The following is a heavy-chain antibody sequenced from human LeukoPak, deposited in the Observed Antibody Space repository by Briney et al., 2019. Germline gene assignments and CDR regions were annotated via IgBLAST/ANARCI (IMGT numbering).Heavy chain of an antibody. J-gene: IGHJ4*02. D-gene: IGHD1-26*01. Sequence: SETLSLTCTVSGDITHYWGWIRQPPGKGLECIGSIYFSGSAYYNPSLRSRVTISLGTSKKQLSLKLNSVTAADTAVYYCAKHNGGGVGSYVAPGPPDYFDYWGQGTLVTVSS. CDR2: IYFSGSA. CDR3: AKHNGGGVGSYVAPGPPDYFDY. CDR1: GDITHY. V-gene: IGHV4-39*01.